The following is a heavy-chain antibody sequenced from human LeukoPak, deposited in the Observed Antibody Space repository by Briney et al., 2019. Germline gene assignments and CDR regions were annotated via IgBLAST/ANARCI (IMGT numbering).Heavy chain of an antibody. V-gene: IGHV3-30-3*01. CDR2: ISYDRSNK. J-gene: IGHJ4*02. CDR1: GFTFSDYY. CDR3: ARDRQQLGHFDY. Sequence: GGSLRLSCAASGFTFSDYYMSWIRQAPGKGLEWVAVISYDRSNKYYADSVKGRFTISRDNSKNTLYLQMNSLRAEDTAVYYCARDRQQLGHFDYWGQGTLVTVSS. D-gene: IGHD6-13*01.